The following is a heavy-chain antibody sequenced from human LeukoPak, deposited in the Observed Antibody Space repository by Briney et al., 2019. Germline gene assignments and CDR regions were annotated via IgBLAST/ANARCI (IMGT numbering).Heavy chain of an antibody. J-gene: IGHJ4*02. V-gene: IGHV3-30-3*01. Sequence: GGSLRLSCAASGFTFSSYAMHWVRQAPGKGLEWVAVISYDGSNKYYADSVKGRFTVSRDNTKNTLFLQMNSLRAVDTAVYYCAKDGGLWVSAHWGDSWGRGTLVTVSS. D-gene: IGHD7-27*01. CDR3: AKDGGLWVSAHWGDS. CDR1: GFTFSSYA. CDR2: ISYDGSNK.